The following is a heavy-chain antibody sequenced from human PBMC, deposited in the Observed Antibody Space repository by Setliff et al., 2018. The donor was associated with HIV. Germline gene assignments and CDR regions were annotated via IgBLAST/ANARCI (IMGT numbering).Heavy chain of an antibody. D-gene: IGHD3-10*01. J-gene: IGHJ6*03. V-gene: IGHV4-34*01. CDR3: ARVAMVRGVIPPDFDYYYYCMDV. Sequence: PSETLSLTCAVYGGSFSGYYWSWIRQPPGKGLEWIGEINHSGSTNYNPSLKSRVTISVDTSKNQFSLKLSSVTAADTAVYYCARVAMVRGVIPPDFDYYYYCMDVWGKGTTVTVSS. CDR1: GGSFSGYY. CDR2: INHSGST.